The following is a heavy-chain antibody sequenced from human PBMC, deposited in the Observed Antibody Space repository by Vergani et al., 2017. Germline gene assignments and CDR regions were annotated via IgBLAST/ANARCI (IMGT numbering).Heavy chain of an antibody. CDR1: GGTFSSYT. J-gene: IGHJ4*02. Sequence: QVQLVQSGAEVKKPGSSVKVSCKASGGTFSSYTISWVRQAPGQGLEGRGRFIPILGIANYAQKFQGRVTMTRDTSTSTVYMELSSLRSEDTAIYYCARGDYGILTGYRYWGQGTLVTVSA. V-gene: IGHV1-69*02. D-gene: IGHD3-9*01. CDR3: ARGDYGILTGYRY. CDR2: FIPILGIA.